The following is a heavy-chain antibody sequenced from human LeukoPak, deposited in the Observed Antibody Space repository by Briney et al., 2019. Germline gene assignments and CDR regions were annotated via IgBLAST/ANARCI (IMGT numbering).Heavy chain of an antibody. CDR3: ARAGGIAVAVDYFDY. Sequence: SVTVSFTAAGGGFIIYTISWWRHAPGQGLEWMGGIIPIFDTANYAQKFQGRVTITADESTSTAYMELSSLRSEDTAVYYCARAGGIAVAVDYFDYWGQGTLVTVSS. CDR2: IIPIFDTA. V-gene: IGHV1-69*01. D-gene: IGHD6-19*01. CDR1: GGGFIIYT. J-gene: IGHJ4*02.